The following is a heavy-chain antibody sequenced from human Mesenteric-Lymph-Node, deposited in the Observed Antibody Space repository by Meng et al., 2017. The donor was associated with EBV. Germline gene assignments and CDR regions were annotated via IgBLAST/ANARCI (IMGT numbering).Heavy chain of an antibody. V-gene: IGHV4-30-2*01. J-gene: IGHJ5*02. CDR3: ARCIAAAGTSWFDP. D-gene: IGHD6-13*01. Sequence: HLQLQEAGSGLVKPSQTLSLTCAVSGGSISSGGYSWSWIRQPPGKGLEWIGYIYHSGSTYYNPSLKSRVTISVDRSKNQFSLKLSSVTAADTAVYYCARCIAAAGTSWFDPWGQGTLVTVSS. CDR2: IYHSGST. CDR1: GGSISSGGYS.